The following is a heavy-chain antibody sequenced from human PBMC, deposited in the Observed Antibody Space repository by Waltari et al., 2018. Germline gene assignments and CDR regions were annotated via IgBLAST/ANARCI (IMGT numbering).Heavy chain of an antibody. CDR3: ARDGTITSRGGY. Sequence: EVQLVESGGGLVKPGGSLSLSCAASGFTFSSYRMNWVRQAPGKGLEWVSSIRSSSSYIYYADSVKGRFTISRDNAKNSLYLQMNSLRAEDTAVYYCARDGTITSRGGYWGQGTLVTVSS. J-gene: IGHJ4*02. V-gene: IGHV3-21*01. CDR2: IRSSSSYI. CDR1: GFTFSSYR. D-gene: IGHD1-1*01.